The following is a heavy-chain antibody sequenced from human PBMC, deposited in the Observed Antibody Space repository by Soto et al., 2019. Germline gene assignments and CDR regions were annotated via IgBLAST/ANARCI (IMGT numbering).Heavy chain of an antibody. J-gene: IGHJ3*01. V-gene: IGHV2-5*02. Sequence: QITLKESGPTLVKPTQTPTLTCIFSGFSFSADGVGVGWIRQPPGKALEWLALIYWDDDTRYRPSLKSRLTITKDSSKNQVVLTMTNMDPVDTATYYCAHAFGGTSWPNDAFDVWGQGTVVTVSS. CDR1: GFSFSADGVG. D-gene: IGHD3-16*01. CDR2: IYWDDDT. CDR3: AHAFGGTSWPNDAFDV.